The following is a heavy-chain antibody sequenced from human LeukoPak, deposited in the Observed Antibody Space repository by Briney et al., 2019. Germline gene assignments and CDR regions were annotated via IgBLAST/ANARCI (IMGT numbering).Heavy chain of an antibody. CDR1: GFTFSSYS. Sequence: QPGGSLRLSCAVSGFTFSSYSMNWVRRAPGKGLEWVSYIGSSVSTRYYADSVKGRFTISRDNSKNTLYLQMNSLRAEDTAGYYCAKDTLRWGGWGQGTLVTVSS. CDR3: AKDTLRWGG. CDR2: IGSSVSTR. D-gene: IGHD3-16*01. J-gene: IGHJ4*02. V-gene: IGHV3-48*01.